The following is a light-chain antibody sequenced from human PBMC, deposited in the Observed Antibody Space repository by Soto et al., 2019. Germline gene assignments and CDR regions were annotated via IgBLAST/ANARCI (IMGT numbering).Light chain of an antibody. CDR2: GAS. V-gene: IGKV3-20*01. CDR1: QSVSTNY. CDR3: QQYGSSPPT. J-gene: IGKJ1*01. Sequence: EIVLTQSPGTLSLSPGERATLSCRASQSVSTNYLAWYQRKPGQAPRLLIYGASSRATDIPNRFSGSGSGTDFTITITRLKAEDFAVYYCQQYGSSPPTFGQGTTVEIK.